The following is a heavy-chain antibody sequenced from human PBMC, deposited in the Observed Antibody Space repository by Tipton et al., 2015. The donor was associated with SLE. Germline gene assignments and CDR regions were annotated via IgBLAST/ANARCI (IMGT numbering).Heavy chain of an antibody. V-gene: IGHV4-39*01. D-gene: IGHD2-15*01. CDR1: GGSITSNSYY. CDR2: IYYSGGT. CDR3: ARHEASTPGSPYYYYSMDV. Sequence: GSLRLSCTVSGGSITSNSYYWGWIRQPPGKGLEWIGNIYYSGGTYYNPSLKSRVTMSIDTSKKQFSLILTSVTATDTAVYYCARHEASTPGSPYYYYSMDVWGQGTTVTVSS. J-gene: IGHJ6*02.